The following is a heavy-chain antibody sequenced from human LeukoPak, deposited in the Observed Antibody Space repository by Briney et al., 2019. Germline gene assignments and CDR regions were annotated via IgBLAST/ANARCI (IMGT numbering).Heavy chain of an antibody. D-gene: IGHD4-11*01. J-gene: IGHJ4*02. CDR3: ARDDYSNYPADY. V-gene: IGHV1-2*02. Sequence: ASVNVSCKASGYTFTGYYMHSVRQAPGQGREWMGWIYPNSGDTNYAQNFQGKVTMTRDTSVITAYMELSRLRSDDTAVYYCARDDYSNYPADYWGQGTLVTVSS. CDR2: IYPNSGDT. CDR1: GYTFTGYY.